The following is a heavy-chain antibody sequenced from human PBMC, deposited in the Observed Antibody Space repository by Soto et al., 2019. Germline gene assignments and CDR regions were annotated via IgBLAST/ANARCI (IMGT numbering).Heavy chain of an antibody. V-gene: IGHV3-23*01. Sequence: EVQLLESGGGLVQPGGSLRLSCAASGFTFTNYAMSWVRQAPGKGLEWVSGVSGSGGTTYYADSVKGRFTISRDNPQNTRYLQMTSLTADDTAVYYCAKDVSTVSSTAGSRGLDVWGQGTTVTVSS. CDR1: GFTFTNYA. CDR2: VSGSGGTT. CDR3: AKDVSTVSSTAGSRGLDV. J-gene: IGHJ6*02. D-gene: IGHD3-10*01.